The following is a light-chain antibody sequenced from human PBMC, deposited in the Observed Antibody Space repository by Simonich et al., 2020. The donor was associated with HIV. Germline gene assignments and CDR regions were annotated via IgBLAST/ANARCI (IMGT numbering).Light chain of an antibody. Sequence: IVMTQSPATLPVSPGERATHSCRARQSIASNLAWYQQKPGQAPRLHIYGASRRATGVPARFSGSGFGTEFSLTISSMQSEDFAVYYCQQYNNWPSPFTFGPGTKVDIK. CDR3: QQYNNWPSPFT. J-gene: IGKJ3*01. CDR1: QSIASN. CDR2: GAS. V-gene: IGKV3-15*01.